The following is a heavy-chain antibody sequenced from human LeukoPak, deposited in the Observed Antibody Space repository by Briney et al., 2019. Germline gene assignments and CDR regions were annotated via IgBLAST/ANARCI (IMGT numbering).Heavy chain of an antibody. CDR2: IRYDGSNK. V-gene: IGHV3-30*02. CDR3: AKADMDTACFDY. D-gene: IGHD5-18*01. Sequence: GGSLRLSCAASGFTFSSYGMHWVRQAPGKGLEWVAFIRYDGSNKYYADSVKGRFTISRDNSKNTLYAQMSSLRAEDTAVYYCAKADMDTACFDYWGQGTLVTVSS. J-gene: IGHJ4*02. CDR1: GFTFSSYG.